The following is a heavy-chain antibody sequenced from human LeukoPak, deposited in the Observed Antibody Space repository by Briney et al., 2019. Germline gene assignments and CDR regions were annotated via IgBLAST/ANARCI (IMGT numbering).Heavy chain of an antibody. D-gene: IGHD6-13*01. Sequence: GSSVKVSCKASGGTFSSYAISWVRQAPGQGLEWMGRIIPILDIANYAQKFQGRVTITADKSTSTAYMELSSLRSEDTAVYYCARDPAATAGVAAAGSYYFDYWGQGTLVTVS. CDR1: GGTFSSYA. CDR3: ARDPAATAGVAAAGSYYFDY. J-gene: IGHJ4*02. CDR2: IIPILDIA. V-gene: IGHV1-69*04.